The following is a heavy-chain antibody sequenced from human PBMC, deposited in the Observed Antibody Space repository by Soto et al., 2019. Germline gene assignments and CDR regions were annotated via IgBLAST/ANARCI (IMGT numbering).Heavy chain of an antibody. J-gene: IGHJ4*02. CDR1: GYTFTSYG. CDR2: IRAYNGNT. Sequence: QVQLVQSGAEVKKPGASVKVSCKASGYTFTSYGISWVRQAPGQGLEWMGWIRAYNGNTNYAQKFQGRVTMTTDTATSTAYMELRSLRSDDTAVYYCARDQIVNYCGSGSSDWGQGTLVTVSS. D-gene: IGHD3-10*01. V-gene: IGHV1-18*01. CDR3: ARDQIVNYCGSGSSD.